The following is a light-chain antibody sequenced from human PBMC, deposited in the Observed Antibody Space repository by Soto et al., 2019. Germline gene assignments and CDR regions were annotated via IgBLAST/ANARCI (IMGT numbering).Light chain of an antibody. Sequence: ELVLTQSPGTLSLSPGERATLSCRASQSVSSNLAWYQQKPGQAPRLLIYGASTRATGIPARFSGSGSGTEFTLTISSLQSEDFAVYYCQQYNNWPWTFGQGTKVDIK. CDR3: QQYNNWPWT. CDR2: GAS. J-gene: IGKJ1*01. CDR1: QSVSSN. V-gene: IGKV3-15*01.